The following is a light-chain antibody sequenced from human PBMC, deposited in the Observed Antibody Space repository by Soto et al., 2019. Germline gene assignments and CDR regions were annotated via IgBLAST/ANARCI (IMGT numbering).Light chain of an antibody. CDR2: AVS. Sequence: QSVLTQPASVSGSPGQSITISCTGTSSDVGDHNYVSWYQQQPGKAPKLMIYAVSNRHSGFSNRFSGSKSGNTASLTISGIQAEDEADYYCSSYTTSSTVIFGGGTKLTVL. CDR3: SSYTTSSTVI. J-gene: IGLJ2*01. CDR1: SSDVGDHNY. V-gene: IGLV2-14*03.